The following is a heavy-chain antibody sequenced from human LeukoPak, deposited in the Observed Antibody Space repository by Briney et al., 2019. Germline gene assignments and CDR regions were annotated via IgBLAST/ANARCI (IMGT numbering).Heavy chain of an antibody. CDR2: IYYSGST. CDR1: GGSISNYY. V-gene: IGHV4-59*08. J-gene: IGHJ2*01. Sequence: SETLSLTCTVSGGSISNYYWSWVRQPPGKGLEWIGYIYYSGSTTYNPSLKSRVTISADPSKNQFSLKLNAVTAADTAVYYCARRTYFDLWGRGTLVTVSS. CDR3: ARRTYFDL.